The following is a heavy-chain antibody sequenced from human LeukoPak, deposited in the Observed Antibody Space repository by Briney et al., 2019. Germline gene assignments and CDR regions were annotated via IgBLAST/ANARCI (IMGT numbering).Heavy chain of an antibody. CDR1: GVPISSHSW. J-gene: IGHJ4*02. CDR2: IYHTGGA. D-gene: IGHD1-14*01. Sequence: PSETLSLTCAVSGVPISSHSWWSWVRQPPGKGLEWIGEIYHTGGANYKPSLESRVTMSVDTSNNHFSLKLTSVTAADTAVYFCAYNRDFALDNWGQGTLVTVSS. V-gene: IGHV4/OR15-8*01. CDR3: AYNRDFALDN.